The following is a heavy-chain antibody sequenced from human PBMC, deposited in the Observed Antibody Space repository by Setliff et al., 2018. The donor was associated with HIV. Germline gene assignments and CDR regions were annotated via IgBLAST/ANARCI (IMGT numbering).Heavy chain of an antibody. V-gene: IGHV3-48*01. CDR1: GFTFSTYA. CDR2: ISASSANI. J-gene: IGHJ4*02. Sequence: GGSLRLSCAASGFTFSTYAMNWVRQTPGKGLEWVSYISASSANIHYADSVRGRFTISRDNAKNTLYLQMNSLRGDDTAVYYCASGSETYVYWGQGTLVTVSS. D-gene: IGHD3-10*01. CDR3: ASGSETYVY.